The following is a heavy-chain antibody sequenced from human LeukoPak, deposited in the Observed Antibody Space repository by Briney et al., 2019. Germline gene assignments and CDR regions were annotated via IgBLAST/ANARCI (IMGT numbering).Heavy chain of an antibody. J-gene: IGHJ3*02. CDR1: GYAFTGYY. Sequence: ASVKVSCKASGYAFTGYYMHWVRQAPGQGLEWMGWINPNSGGTNYAQKFQGRVTMTRDTSISTAYMELSRLRSDDTAVYYCASDWGLSQLEYCSNTNCYMGAFDIWGQGTMVTVSS. V-gene: IGHV1-2*02. D-gene: IGHD2-2*02. CDR3: ASDWGLSQLEYCSNTNCYMGAFDI. CDR2: INPNSGGT.